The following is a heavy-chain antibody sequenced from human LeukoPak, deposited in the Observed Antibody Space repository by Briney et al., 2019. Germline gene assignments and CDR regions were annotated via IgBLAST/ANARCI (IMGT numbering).Heavy chain of an antibody. CDR2: ISSSSSYI. Sequence: GGSLRLSCAASGFTFSSYSMNWVRQAPGRGLEWVSSISSSSSYIYYADSVKGRFTISRDDAKNSLYLQINSLRAEDTAVYYCARGGGVATSGLWYYMDVWGKGTTVTVPS. D-gene: IGHD5-12*01. V-gene: IGHV3-21*01. CDR3: ARGGGVATSGLWYYMDV. CDR1: GFTFSSYS. J-gene: IGHJ6*03.